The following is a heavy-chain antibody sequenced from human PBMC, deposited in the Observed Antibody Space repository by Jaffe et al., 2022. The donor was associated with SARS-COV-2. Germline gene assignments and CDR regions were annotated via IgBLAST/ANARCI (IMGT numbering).Heavy chain of an antibody. CDR1: GGSISSSSYY. J-gene: IGHJ4*02. D-gene: IGHD3-22*01. CDR2: IYYSGST. CDR3: ARRRKYHDSGGYYFDC. V-gene: IGHV4-39*01. Sequence: QLQLQESGPGLAKPSETLSLTCTVSGGSISSSSYYWAWVRQPPGKGLEWIGTIYYSGSTSYNPSLRSRVSMSVDTSKNQFSLGLSSVTAADTAVYYCARRRKYHDSGGYYFDCWGQGTLVTVSS.